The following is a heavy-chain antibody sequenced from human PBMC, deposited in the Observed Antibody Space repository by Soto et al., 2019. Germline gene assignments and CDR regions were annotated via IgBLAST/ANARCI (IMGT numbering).Heavy chain of an antibody. CDR2: IRPDGSEG. CDR1: GFTFSSYW. D-gene: IGHD3-22*01. CDR3: ARGDYYDSSGPFSDAFDV. V-gene: IGHV3-7*04. Sequence: EVQLVESGGGLVQPGGSMRLSCAASGFTFSSYWMSWVRQAPGKGLEWVANIRPDGSEGYYVDSVKGRFTMSRDNAKNSLSLQMNTLRAEDTAVYYCARGDYYDSSGPFSDAFDVWGRGTMVTVSS. J-gene: IGHJ3*01.